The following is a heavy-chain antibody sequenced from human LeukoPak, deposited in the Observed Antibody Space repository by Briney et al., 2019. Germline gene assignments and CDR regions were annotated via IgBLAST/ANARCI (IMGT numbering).Heavy chain of an antibody. V-gene: IGHV4-34*01. CDR2: INDSGST. D-gene: IGHD6-19*01. Sequence: PSETLSLTCAVYGGSFSGYCWSWIRQPPGKGLEWIGEINDSGSTNYNPSLKSRVTISVDTSKNQFSLKLSSVTAADTAVYYCARGQKNSSGWYRVNYFDYWGQGTLVTVSS. J-gene: IGHJ4*02. CDR3: ARGQKNSSGWYRVNYFDY. CDR1: GGSFSGYC.